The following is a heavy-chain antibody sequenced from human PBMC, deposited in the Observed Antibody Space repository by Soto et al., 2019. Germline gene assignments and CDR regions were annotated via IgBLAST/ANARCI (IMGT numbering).Heavy chain of an antibody. V-gene: IGHV3-23*01. D-gene: IGHD2-15*01. CDR2: ISGSGGTT. J-gene: IGHJ4*02. Sequence: EVQLLESGGGLVQPGGSLRLSCAASGFTFSSYAMSWVRQAPGKGLEWVSGISGSGGTTDYADSVKGRFTISRDNTKNTLYLQRNSLRAEDTAVYYCAKDQGCSGGSCYRSLSYWGQGTLVTVSS. CDR3: AKDQGCSGGSCYRSLSY. CDR1: GFTFSSYA.